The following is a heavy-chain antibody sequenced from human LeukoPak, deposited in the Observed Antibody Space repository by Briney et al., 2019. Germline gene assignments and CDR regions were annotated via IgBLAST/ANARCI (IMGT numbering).Heavy chain of an antibody. CDR3: ARVSVRGVLAPPGGY. D-gene: IGHD3-10*01. V-gene: IGHV1-8*01. CDR1: GYTFTSYD. Sequence: ASVKVSCKTSGYTFTSYDINWVRQATGQGLEWMGWMNPNSGNTGYAQKFQGRVTMTRNTSISTAYMELSSLRSEGTAVYYCARVSVRGVLAPPGGYWGQGTLVTVSS. CDR2: MNPNSGNT. J-gene: IGHJ4*02.